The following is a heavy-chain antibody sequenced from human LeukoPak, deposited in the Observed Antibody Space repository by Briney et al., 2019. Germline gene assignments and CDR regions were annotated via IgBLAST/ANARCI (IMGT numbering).Heavy chain of an antibody. CDR3: ERGTDTGYFDY. CDR1: GGTFSSYA. Sequence: ASVKVSCKTSGGTFSSYAISWVRQAPGQGLEWMGRIIPILGIANYAQKFQGRVTITADKSTSTAYMELSSLRSEDTAVYYCERGTDTGYFDYWGQGTLVTVSS. V-gene: IGHV1-69*04. D-gene: IGHD5-18*01. CDR2: IIPILGIA. J-gene: IGHJ4*02.